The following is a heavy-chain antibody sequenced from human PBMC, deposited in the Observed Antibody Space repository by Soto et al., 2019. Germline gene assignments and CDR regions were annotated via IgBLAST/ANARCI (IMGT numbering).Heavy chain of an antibody. J-gene: IGHJ4*02. D-gene: IGHD2-2*01. CDR3: VHLCNSNDSPTH. CDR1: EFSVRNKY. CDR2: IYSGGST. V-gene: IGHV3-66*01. Sequence: HPGGSLRLSCAASEFSVRNKYMSWVRQAPGKGLEWVSVIYSGGSTYYADSVKGRFTISRDNSKNTLYLQMNSLRAEDTAVYYCVHLCNSNDSPTHGGRGTVVTVSS.